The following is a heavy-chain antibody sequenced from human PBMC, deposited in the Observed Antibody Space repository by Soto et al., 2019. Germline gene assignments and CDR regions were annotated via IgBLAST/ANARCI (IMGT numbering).Heavy chain of an antibody. D-gene: IGHD1-26*01. J-gene: IGHJ6*02. Sequence: ASVKVSCKASGGTFSSYAISWVRQAPGQGLEWMGGIIPIFGTANYAQKFQGRVTITADESTSTAYMELSSLRSEDTAVYYCARKWGTGAPGYYGMDVWGQGTTVTVSS. CDR3: ARKWGTGAPGYYGMDV. CDR1: GGTFSSYA. V-gene: IGHV1-69*13. CDR2: IIPIFGTA.